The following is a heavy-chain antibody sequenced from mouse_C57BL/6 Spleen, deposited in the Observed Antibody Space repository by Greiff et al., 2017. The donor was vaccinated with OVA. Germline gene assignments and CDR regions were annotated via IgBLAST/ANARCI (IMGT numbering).Heavy chain of an antibody. D-gene: IGHD2-3*01. CDR3: ARGDYDGYF. CDR1: GYSITSGYY. Sequence: EVQRVESGPGLVKPSQSLSLTCSVTGYSITSGYYWNWIRQFPGNKLEWMGYISYDGSNNYNPSLKNRISITRDTSKNQFFLKLNSVTTEDTATYYCARGDYDGYFWGQGTLVTVSA. J-gene: IGHJ3*01. V-gene: IGHV3-6*01. CDR2: ISYDGSN.